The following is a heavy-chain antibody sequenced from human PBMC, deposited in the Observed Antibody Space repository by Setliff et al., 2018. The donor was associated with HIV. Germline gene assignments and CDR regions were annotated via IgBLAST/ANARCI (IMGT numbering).Heavy chain of an antibody. CDR1: GFTFGDYA. V-gene: IGHV3-49*04. CDR2: IRSKAYGGTT. J-gene: IGHJ3*02. D-gene: IGHD3-22*01. Sequence: PGGSLRLSCTASGFTFGDYAMSWVRQAPGKGLEWVGFIRSKAYGGTTEYAASVKGRFTISRDDSKSIAYLQMNSLKTEDTAVYYCTRAGGPYDSSGLDAFDIWGQGTMVTVSS. CDR3: TRAGGPYDSSGLDAFDI.